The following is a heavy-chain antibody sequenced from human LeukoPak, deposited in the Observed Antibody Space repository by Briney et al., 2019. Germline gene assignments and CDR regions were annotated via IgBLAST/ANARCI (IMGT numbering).Heavy chain of an antibody. CDR3: ANPTSYSDGDYESAFDI. CDR2: ISGSGGST. Sequence: GGSLRLSCAASGFTFSSYAMSWVRQAPGKGLEWVSAISGSGGSTYYADSVKGRFTISRDNSKNTLYLQMNSLRAEDTAVYYCANPTSYSDGDYESAFDIWGQGTMVTVSS. J-gene: IGHJ3*02. CDR1: GFTFSSYA. V-gene: IGHV3-23*01. D-gene: IGHD4-17*01.